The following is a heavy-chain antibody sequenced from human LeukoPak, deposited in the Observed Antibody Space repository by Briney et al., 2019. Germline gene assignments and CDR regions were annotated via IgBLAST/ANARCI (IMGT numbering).Heavy chain of an antibody. CDR2: IYSSGST. J-gene: IGHJ6*03. CDR1: GGSIRGYY. CDR3: ARPYSSSWYRHPKNYYYMDV. V-gene: IGHV4-59*12. Sequence: SETLSLTCNVSGGSIRGYYWSWIRQPPGKGLEWIGYIYSSGSTNYNPSLKSRVTISVDTSKNQFSLKLSSVTAADTAVYYCARPYSSSWYRHPKNYYYMDVWGKGTTVTISS. D-gene: IGHD6-13*01.